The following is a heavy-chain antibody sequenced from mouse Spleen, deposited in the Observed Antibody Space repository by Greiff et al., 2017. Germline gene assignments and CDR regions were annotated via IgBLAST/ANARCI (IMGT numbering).Heavy chain of an antibody. J-gene: IGHJ3*01. CDR3: ARVEDWFAY. CDR1: GYTFTSYG. CDR2: IYPRSGNT. V-gene: IGHV1-81*01. Sequence: QVQLQQSGAELARPGASVKLSCKASGYTFTSYGISWVKQRTGQGLEWIGEIYPRSGNTYYNEKFKGKATLTADKSSSTAYMELRSLTSEDSAVYFCARVEDWFAYWGQGTLVTVSA.